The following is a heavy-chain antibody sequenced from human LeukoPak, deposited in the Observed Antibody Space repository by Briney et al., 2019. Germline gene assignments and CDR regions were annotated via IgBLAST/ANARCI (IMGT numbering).Heavy chain of an antibody. CDR1: GYSFTSYW. D-gene: IGHD7-27*01. J-gene: IGHJ2*01. CDR2: IYPGDSDT. Sequence: GESLKISCKGSGYSFTSYWIGWVRQMPGKGLEWMGIIYPGDSDTRYSPSFQGQVTISADKSISTAYLQWSSLKASDTAMYYCARRGDLGNWGPKWYFDLWGRGTLVTVSS. V-gene: IGHV5-51*01. CDR3: ARRGDLGNWGPKWYFDL.